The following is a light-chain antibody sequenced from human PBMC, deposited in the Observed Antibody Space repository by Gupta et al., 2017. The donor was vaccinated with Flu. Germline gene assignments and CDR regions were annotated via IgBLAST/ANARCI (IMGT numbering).Light chain of an antibody. J-gene: IGLJ2*01. Sequence: PGQRVTISCSGSSSNIGSNYVYWYQQLPGTAPKLLIYRNNQRPSGVPDRFSGSKSGTSASLAISGLRSEDEADYYCAAWDGSLSGVVFGGGTKLTVL. CDR3: AAWDGSLSGVV. CDR1: SSNIGSNY. CDR2: RNN. V-gene: IGLV1-47*01.